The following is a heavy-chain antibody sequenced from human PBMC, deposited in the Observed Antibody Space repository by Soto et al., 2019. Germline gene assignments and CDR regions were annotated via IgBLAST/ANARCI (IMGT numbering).Heavy chain of an antibody. CDR3: ARDRRDIVGATYNWFDP. V-gene: IGHV4-59*01. CDR1: GGSISSYY. CDR2: IYYSGST. D-gene: IGHD1-26*01. J-gene: IGHJ5*02. Sequence: SETLSLTCTVSGGSISSYYWSWIRQPPGKGLEWIGYIYYSGSTNYNPSLKSRVTISVDTSKNQFSLKLSSVTAADTAVYYCARDRRDIVGATYNWFDPWGQGTLVTVSS.